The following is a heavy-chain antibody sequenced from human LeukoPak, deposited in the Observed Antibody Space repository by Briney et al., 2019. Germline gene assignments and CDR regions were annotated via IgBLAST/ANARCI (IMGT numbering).Heavy chain of an antibody. J-gene: IGHJ5*02. V-gene: IGHV3-23*01. CDR3: AKARYSSGWFWFDP. D-gene: IGHD6-19*01. Sequence: GGSLRLSCAASGFTFSNFAMSWVRQAPGKGLEWVSAMSSVTYYADPVKGRFTISRDNSKNTLYLQMNSLRAEDTAVYYCAKARYSSGWFWFDPWGQGTLVTVSS. CDR1: GFTFSNFA. CDR2: MSSVT.